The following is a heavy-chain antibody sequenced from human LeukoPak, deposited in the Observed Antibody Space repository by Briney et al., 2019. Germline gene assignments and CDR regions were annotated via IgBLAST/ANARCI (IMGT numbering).Heavy chain of an antibody. CDR1: GFTFSSYA. CDR3: ARDSGIAVRLFDY. V-gene: IGHV3-30*04. D-gene: IGHD6-19*01. Sequence: GGSLRLSCAASGFTFSSYAMHWDRQAPGKGLEWVAVISYDGSNKYYADSVKGRFTISRDNSKNTLYLQMNSLRAEDTAVYCCARDSGIAVRLFDYWGQGTLVTVSS. J-gene: IGHJ4*02. CDR2: ISYDGSNK.